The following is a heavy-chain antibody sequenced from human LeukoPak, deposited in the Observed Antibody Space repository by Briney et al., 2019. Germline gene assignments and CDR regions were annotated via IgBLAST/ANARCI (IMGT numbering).Heavy chain of an antibody. J-gene: IGHJ5*02. CDR3: ARDINAYSGYDRVDP. V-gene: IGHV1-2*02. Sequence: GASVKVSCKASGYAFTYYYMHWLRQVPGQGLEWMGWIYPNSGATKYAQKFQGRVTMTRDTSISTAYMDLSSLRSDDTAVYYCARDINAYSGYDRVDPWGQGTLVTVSS. CDR1: GYAFTYYY. CDR2: IYPNSGAT. D-gene: IGHD5-12*01.